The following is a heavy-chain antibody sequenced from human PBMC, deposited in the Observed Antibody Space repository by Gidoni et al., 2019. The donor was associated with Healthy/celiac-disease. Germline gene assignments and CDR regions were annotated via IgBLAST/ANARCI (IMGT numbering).Heavy chain of an antibody. J-gene: IGHJ4*02. Sequence: QVQLVQSGAEVKKPGASVKVSCKASGYTFTSYYMHWVRQAPGQGLEWMGIINPSGGSTSYAQKFQGRVTMTRDTSTSTVYMELSSLRSEDTAVYYCARGPFFSIVVVPAAVNVKTEYDYWGQGTLVTVSS. D-gene: IGHD2-2*01. CDR1: GYTFTSYY. V-gene: IGHV1-46*01. CDR2: INPSGGST. CDR3: ARGPFFSIVVVPAAVNVKTEYDY.